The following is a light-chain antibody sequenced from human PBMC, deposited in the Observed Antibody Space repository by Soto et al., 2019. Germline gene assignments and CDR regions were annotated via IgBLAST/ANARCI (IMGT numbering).Light chain of an antibody. CDR1: QRISTY. Sequence: DIQMTQSPSSLSASVGDRVTITCRASQRISTYLNWYQHKPGKAPKLLIYAASSLQSGVPSRFSGSGVGTDFTLTISSLQPEDFADYYCQQSYSTPWAFGQGTKVEIK. CDR2: AAS. CDR3: QQSYSTPWA. J-gene: IGKJ1*01. V-gene: IGKV1-39*01.